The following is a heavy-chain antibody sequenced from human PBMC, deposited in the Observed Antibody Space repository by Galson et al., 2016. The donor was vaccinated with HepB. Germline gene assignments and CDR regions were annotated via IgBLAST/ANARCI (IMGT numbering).Heavy chain of an antibody. CDR1: GFTFSRYW. D-gene: IGHD1-1*01. Sequence: SLRLSCAASGFTFSRYWMNWVRQAPGKGLEWVASIKEDGSGTYYAESVKGRFTISRDNVKNSLYLQLNNLRDGDTAVYYCARGTVKSDYYFYLMGVWGQGTTVIVSS. V-gene: IGHV3-7*03. CDR3: ARGTVKSDYYFYLMGV. CDR2: IKEDGSGT. J-gene: IGHJ6*02.